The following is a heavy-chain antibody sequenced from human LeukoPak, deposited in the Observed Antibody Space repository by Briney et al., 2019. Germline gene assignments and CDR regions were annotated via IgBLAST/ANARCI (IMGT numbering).Heavy chain of an antibody. J-gene: IGHJ3*02. CDR1: GYTFTSYG. Sequence: ASVKVSCKASGYTFTSYGISWVRQAPGQGLEWMGWISAYNGNTNYAQKLQGRVTMTTDTSTSTAYMELRSLRSDDTAVYYCARTAGYYYDSSGYPGGAFDIGGQGTMVTVSA. CDR3: ARTAGYYYDSSGYPGGAFDI. D-gene: IGHD3-22*01. V-gene: IGHV1-18*01. CDR2: ISAYNGNT.